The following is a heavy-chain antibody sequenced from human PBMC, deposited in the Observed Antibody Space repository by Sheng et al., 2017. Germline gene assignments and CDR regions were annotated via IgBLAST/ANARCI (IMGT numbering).Heavy chain of an antibody. CDR3: ARDGYQLLPIDY. J-gene: IGHJ4*02. D-gene: IGHD2-15*01. CDR2: ISESGTTI. CDR1: EFTFSSYE. V-gene: IGHV3-48*03. Sequence: EVQLVESGGGLVQPGGSLRLSCSVSEFTFSSYEMNWVRQAPGKGLEWVSYISESGTTIYYADSVKGRFTISRDNAKNLLYLQMNSLRAEDTAVYYCARDGYQLLPIDYWGQGTLVTVSS.